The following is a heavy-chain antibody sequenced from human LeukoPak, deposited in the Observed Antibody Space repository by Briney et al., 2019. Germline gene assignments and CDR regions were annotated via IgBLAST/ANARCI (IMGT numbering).Heavy chain of an antibody. V-gene: IGHV4-59*01. D-gene: IGHD3-16*02. CDR1: VGPISSYY. CDR2: IYYSGST. J-gene: IGHJ5*02. Sequence: PSETLSLTCTVSVGPISSYYWSWIRQPPGKGLEWIGYIYYSGSTNYNPSLKSRVTISVDTSKNQFSLKLSSVTAADKAVYYCGRINYDYVWGSYRSNWFDPWGQGTLVTVSS. CDR3: GRINYDYVWGSYRSNWFDP.